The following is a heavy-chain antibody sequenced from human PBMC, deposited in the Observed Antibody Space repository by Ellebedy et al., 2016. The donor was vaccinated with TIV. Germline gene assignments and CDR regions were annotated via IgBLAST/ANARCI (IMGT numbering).Heavy chain of an antibody. CDR2: INHSGST. CDR1: DRSFSGYY. Sequence: MPSETLSLTCSVYDRSFSGYYWTWIRQPPGKGLEWIGEINHSGSTNYHPSLTRPVTISVDTSKNQFSLKLKSVTAADTAIYDGASGGRWFGRGRNGGVRNPPPGRPSPENYFDYWGQGTQVTVSS. D-gene: IGHD3-3*01. V-gene: IGHV4-34*01. CDR3: ASGGRWFGRGRNGGVRNPPPGRPSPENYFDY. J-gene: IGHJ4*02.